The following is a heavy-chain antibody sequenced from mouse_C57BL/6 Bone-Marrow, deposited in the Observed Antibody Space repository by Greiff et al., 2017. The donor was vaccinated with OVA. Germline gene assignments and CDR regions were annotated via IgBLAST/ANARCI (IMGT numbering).Heavy chain of an antibody. CDR1: GFTFSSYG. Sequence: DVKLQESGGDLVKPGGSLKLSCAASGFTFSSYGMSWVRQTPDKRLEWVATISSGGSYTYYPDSVKGRFTISRDNAKNTLYLQMSSLKSEDTAMYYCARSYYYGSPWFAYWGQGTLVTVSA. CDR2: ISSGGSYT. D-gene: IGHD1-1*01. V-gene: IGHV5-6*02. J-gene: IGHJ3*01. CDR3: ARSYYYGSPWFAY.